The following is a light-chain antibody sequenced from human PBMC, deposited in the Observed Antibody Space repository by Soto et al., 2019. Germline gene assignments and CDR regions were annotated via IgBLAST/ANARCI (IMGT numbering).Light chain of an antibody. CDR3: QQYDNLPIT. Sequence: DTQMTQFSSSLSATVGDRVTITCQPSQNINNYLNWYQQKPGRAPKLLIYDASNLEAGVPSRFRGSGSGTDFTFTISRLQPEDIATYYCQQYDNLPITFGQGTRLEIK. CDR1: QNINNY. V-gene: IGKV1-33*01. J-gene: IGKJ5*01. CDR2: DAS.